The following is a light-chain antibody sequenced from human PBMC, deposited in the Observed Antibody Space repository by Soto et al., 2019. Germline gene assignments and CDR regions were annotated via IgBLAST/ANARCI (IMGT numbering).Light chain of an antibody. V-gene: IGKV3-15*01. CDR1: HSVSNN. CDR2: DAS. CDR3: QQYRDWPET. J-gene: IGKJ1*01. Sequence: ILMTQSPGTLSVSPGERATLSCRASHSVSNNLAWYQQKVGQSPRLLIYDASTRATGVPGRFSGSGSGTQFTLTISSLLPEDFAVYYCQQYRDWPETFGQGTKVDIK.